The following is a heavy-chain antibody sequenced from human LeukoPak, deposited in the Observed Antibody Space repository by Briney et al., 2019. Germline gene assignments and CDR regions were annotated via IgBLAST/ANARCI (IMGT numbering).Heavy chain of an antibody. Sequence: GGSLRLSCAASGFTFSSYGMHWVRQAPGKGLEWVAFIRYDGSNKYYADSVKGRFTISRDNSKNTLYLQMNSLRAEDTAVYYCAKLSYYDSSGPIDYWGQGTLVTVSS. V-gene: IGHV3-30*02. CDR1: GFTFSSYG. J-gene: IGHJ4*02. D-gene: IGHD3-22*01. CDR2: IRYDGSNK. CDR3: AKLSYYDSSGPIDY.